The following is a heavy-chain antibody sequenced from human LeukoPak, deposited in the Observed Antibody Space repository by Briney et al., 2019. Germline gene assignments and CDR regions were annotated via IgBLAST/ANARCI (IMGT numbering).Heavy chain of an antibody. CDR3: ARARIAVAGTDYYYYGMDV. J-gene: IGHJ6*02. Sequence: GGSLRLSCAASGFTFSSYSMNWVRQAPGKGLEWVSSISSSSSYIYYADSVKGRLTISRDNAKNSLYLQMNSLRAEDTAVYYCARARIAVAGTDYYYYGMDVWGQGTTVTVSS. CDR2: ISSSSSYI. CDR1: GFTFSSYS. D-gene: IGHD6-19*01. V-gene: IGHV3-21*01.